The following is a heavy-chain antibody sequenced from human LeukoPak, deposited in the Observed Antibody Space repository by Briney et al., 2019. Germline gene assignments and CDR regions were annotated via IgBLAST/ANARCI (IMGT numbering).Heavy chain of an antibody. CDR3: ASGYSSGRFFDY. V-gene: IGHV4-59*01. CDR1: GGSISSYY. D-gene: IGHD6-19*01. CDR2: IYYSGST. Sequence: SETLSLTCTVSGGSISSYYWSWIRQPPGKGLEWIGYIYYSGSTNYNPSLKSRVTISVDTSKNQFSLKLSSVTAADTAVYYCASGYSSGRFFDYWGQGTLVTVSS. J-gene: IGHJ4*02.